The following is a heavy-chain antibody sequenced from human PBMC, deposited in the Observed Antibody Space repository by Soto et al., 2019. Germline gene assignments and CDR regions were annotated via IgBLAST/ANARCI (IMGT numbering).Heavy chain of an antibody. CDR3: AKESNDYYFDY. CDR1: GFTFSSYG. Sequence: QVQLVESGGGVVQPGRSLRLSCAASGFTFSSYGMHWVRQAPGKGLEWVAVISYDGSNKYYADSVKGRFTIYRDNSKNTLYLQMNSLRAEDTAVYYCAKESNDYYFDYWGQGTLVTVSS. J-gene: IGHJ4*02. D-gene: IGHD1-1*01. V-gene: IGHV3-30*18. CDR2: ISYDGSNK.